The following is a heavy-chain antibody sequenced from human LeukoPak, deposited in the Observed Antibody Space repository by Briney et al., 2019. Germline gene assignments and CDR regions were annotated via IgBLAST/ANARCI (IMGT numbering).Heavy chain of an antibody. CDR2: IYTSGST. V-gene: IGHV4-4*07. Sequence: PSETLSLTCTVSGGSLTNYYWSWIRQPAGKGLEWIGRIYTSGSTNYNPSLKSRVTISVDTSKNQFSLKLSSVTAADTAVYYCAREKMSGDHLEWGQGTLVTVSS. D-gene: IGHD2-21*02. J-gene: IGHJ4*02. CDR1: GGSLTNYY. CDR3: AREKMSGDHLE.